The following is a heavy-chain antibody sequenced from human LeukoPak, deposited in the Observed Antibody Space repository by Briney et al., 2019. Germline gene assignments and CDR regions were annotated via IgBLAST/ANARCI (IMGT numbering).Heavy chain of an antibody. V-gene: IGHV3-11*04. Sequence: VVSLRLSCAASGFTFSGYSMSCIRQAPGEGLEWVSYMSSSGTEIHYADSVKGRFTISRDNSKNTLYLQMNSLRAEDTAVYYCATSGGGYYVPDYWGQGTLVTVSS. D-gene: IGHD1-26*01. J-gene: IGHJ4*02. CDR2: MSSSGTEI. CDR1: GFTFSGYS. CDR3: ATSGGGYYVPDY.